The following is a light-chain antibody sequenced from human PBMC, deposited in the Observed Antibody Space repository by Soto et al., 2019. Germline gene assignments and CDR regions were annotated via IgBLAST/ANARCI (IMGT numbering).Light chain of an antibody. CDR2: DVS. CDR1: SSDEGGYNY. J-gene: IGLJ1*01. V-gene: IGLV2-14*01. Sequence: QSALTQPASVSGSPGQSITISCTGTSSDEGGYNYVSWYQQHPGKAPKLKIYDVSNRPSGVSNRFSGSKSGNTASLTISGXXAEDEADYYCSSYTSSSTGPGGFGTGTKVTVL. CDR3: SSYTSSSTGPGG.